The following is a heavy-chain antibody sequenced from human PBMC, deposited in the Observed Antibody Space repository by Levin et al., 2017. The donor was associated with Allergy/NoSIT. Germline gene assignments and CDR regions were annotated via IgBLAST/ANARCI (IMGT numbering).Heavy chain of an antibody. V-gene: IGHV1-46*01. CDR3: VRDPTLITGTSLDY. CDR1: GYSFTTYY. Sequence: ASVKVSCKASGYSFTTYYIHWVRQAPGQGLEWMGIINPSSGRPSYAQKFQGRVNMTRDTSTSTVYMELSSLRSEDTAVYYCVRDPTLITGTSLDYWGQGTLVTVSS. CDR2: INPSSGRP. J-gene: IGHJ4*02. D-gene: IGHD1-20*01.